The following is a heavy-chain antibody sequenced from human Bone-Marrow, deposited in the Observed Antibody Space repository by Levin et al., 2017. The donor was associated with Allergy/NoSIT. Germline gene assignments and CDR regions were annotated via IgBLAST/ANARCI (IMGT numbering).Heavy chain of an antibody. CDR2: IKQDGSEK. CDR1: GFTFSSYW. V-gene: IGHV3-7*01. Sequence: PGGSLRLSCAASGFTFSSYWMSWVRQAPGKGLEWVANIKQDGSEKYYVDSVKGRFTISRDNAKNSLYLQMNSLRAEDTAVYYCARVRYYYGSGSNVELYYFDYWGQGTLVTVSS. J-gene: IGHJ4*02. CDR3: ARVRYYYGSGSNVELYYFDY. D-gene: IGHD3-10*01.